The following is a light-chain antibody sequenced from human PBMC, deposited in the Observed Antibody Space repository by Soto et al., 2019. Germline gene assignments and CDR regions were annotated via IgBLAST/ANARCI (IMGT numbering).Light chain of an antibody. CDR1: SSNIGTGFD. J-gene: IGLJ2*01. Sequence: QSVLTQPPSVSGAPGQTITFSCTGTSSNIGTGFDVHWYQLLPGTVPTLLIYGNTNRPSGVPDRFSGSKSGTSASLTISGLQAEDEADYYWQSYDIRLRVRFGGGSKRTVL. CDR2: GNT. V-gene: IGLV1-40*01. CDR3: QSYDIRLRVR.